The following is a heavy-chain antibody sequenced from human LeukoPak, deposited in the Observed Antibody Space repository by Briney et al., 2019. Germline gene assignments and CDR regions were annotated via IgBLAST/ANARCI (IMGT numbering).Heavy chain of an antibody. Sequence: GGSLRLSCAASGFTFSSYAMSWVRQAPGKGLAWASAISGSGGSTYYADSVKGRFTISRDNSKNTLYLQMNSLRAEDTAVYYCTRVPYGDYWSSDYWGQGTLVTVSS. V-gene: IGHV3-23*01. J-gene: IGHJ4*02. CDR2: ISGSGGST. CDR1: GFTFSSYA. CDR3: TRVPYGDYWSSDY. D-gene: IGHD4-17*01.